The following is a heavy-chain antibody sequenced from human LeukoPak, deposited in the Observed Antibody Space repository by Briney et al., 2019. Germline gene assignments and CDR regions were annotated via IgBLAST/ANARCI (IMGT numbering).Heavy chain of an antibody. Sequence: GESLKISCKASGYIFTNHWIGWVRQMPGKGLEWMGIIYPGDSDTRYSPSFQGQVTISADKSISTAYLQWSSLKASDGAMYYCAKQGAGHGSGWYSDYWGQGTLVTVSS. J-gene: IGHJ4*02. CDR3: AKQGAGHGSGWYSDY. D-gene: IGHD6-19*01. V-gene: IGHV5-51*01. CDR2: IYPGDSDT. CDR1: GYIFTNHW.